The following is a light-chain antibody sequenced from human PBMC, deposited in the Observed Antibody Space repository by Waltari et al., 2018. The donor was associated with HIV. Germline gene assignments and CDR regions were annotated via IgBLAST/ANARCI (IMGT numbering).Light chain of an antibody. J-gene: IGKJ1*01. V-gene: IGKV3-20*01. CDR2: GAS. CDR3: QQYGSSLLT. Sequence: EIVFTQSPGTLSLSRGERATLPCRASKSVNSRSVAWYQQNPGRAPRLLMYGASSRAAGIPVRFSGSGSGTDFTLTISRLEPEDFAVYYCQQYGSSLLTFGQGTKVEIK. CDR1: KSVNSRS.